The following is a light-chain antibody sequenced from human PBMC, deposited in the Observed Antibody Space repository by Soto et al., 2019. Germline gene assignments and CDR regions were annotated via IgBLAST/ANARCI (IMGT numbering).Light chain of an antibody. Sequence: DIQMTQSPSSLSASVGDRVTITCRASQSISSSLNWYQLKPGQAPKLLIYAASSLQSGVPSSFSGSGSGTDFTLTISSLQLEDFATYYCHQTYNSPFTFGGGTTVEIK. CDR2: AAS. CDR3: HQTYNSPFT. CDR1: QSISSS. V-gene: IGKV1-39*01. J-gene: IGKJ4*01.